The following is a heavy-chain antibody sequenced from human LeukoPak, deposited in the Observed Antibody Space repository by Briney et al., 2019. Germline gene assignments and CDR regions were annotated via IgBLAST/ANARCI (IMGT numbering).Heavy chain of an antibody. CDR2: INHSGST. V-gene: IGHV4-34*01. D-gene: IGHD4-11*01. CDR1: GGSFSGYY. Sequence: SETLSLTCAVYGGSFSGYYWSWIRQPPGKGLEWIGEINHSGSTNYNPSLKSRVTISVDTSKNQFSLKLSSVTAADTAVYYCARDVTTSYYFDYWGQGTPVTVSS. CDR3: ARDVTTSYYFDY. J-gene: IGHJ4*02.